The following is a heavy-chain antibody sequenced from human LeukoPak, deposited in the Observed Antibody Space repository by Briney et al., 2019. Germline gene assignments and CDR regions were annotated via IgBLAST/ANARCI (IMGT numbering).Heavy chain of an antibody. CDR1: GFTFSRFA. CDR2: ISVGGTNT. J-gene: IGHJ3*02. CDR3: AKFYETGGEGVFDI. Sequence: GGSLRLSCAASGFTFSRFAMSWVRQAPGKGLEWVSAISVGGTNTYYADSVKGQFTISRDNSKNTLFLQMNSLSAEDPAVYYCAKFYETGGEGVFDIGGKGKMVTVSA. V-gene: IGHV3-23*01. D-gene: IGHD3-16*01.